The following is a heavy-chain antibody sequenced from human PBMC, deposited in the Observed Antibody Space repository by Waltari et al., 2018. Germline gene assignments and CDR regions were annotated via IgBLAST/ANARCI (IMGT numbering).Heavy chain of an antibody. D-gene: IGHD4-4*01. CDR1: GGSISSSSYY. V-gene: IGHV4-39*07. CDR2: IYYSGST. CDR3: ARVEAYSNYVRWFDP. Sequence: QLQLQESGPGLVKPSETLSLTCTVFGGSISSSSYYWGWIRQPPGKGLEWIGSIYYSGSTYYNPSLKSRVTISVDTSKNQFSLKLSSVTAADTAVYYCARVEAYSNYVRWFDPWGQGTLVTVSS. J-gene: IGHJ5*02.